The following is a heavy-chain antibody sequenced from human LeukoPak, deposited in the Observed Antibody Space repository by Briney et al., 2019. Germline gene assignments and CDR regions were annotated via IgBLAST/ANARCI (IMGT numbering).Heavy chain of an antibody. V-gene: IGHV3-23*01. Sequence: GGSLRLSCAASGFTFSDYAMTWVRQAPGKGLEWVATIGGRRGGTFYADSVEGRFTISRDDSKNALFLQMYSLRAEDTAVYYCARAFGGYDSQHFYYYMDVWGKGTTVTVSS. CDR1: GFTFSDYA. J-gene: IGHJ6*03. CDR2: IGGRRGGT. CDR3: ARAFGGYDSQHFYYYMDV. D-gene: IGHD5-12*01.